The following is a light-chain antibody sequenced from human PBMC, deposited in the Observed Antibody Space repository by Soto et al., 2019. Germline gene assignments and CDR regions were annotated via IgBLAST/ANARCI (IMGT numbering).Light chain of an antibody. J-gene: IGLJ7*01. CDR3: ASWDDSLSETV. Sequence: QAVVTQPPSLSGTPGQRVTISCSGSNFNVKNNYVYWYQQFAGTAPKLLIYSNNRRPSGVPDRFSGSKSGSSASLAISGLRPEDEADYYCASWDDSLSETVFGGDTQLTVL. CDR2: SNN. V-gene: IGLV1-47*01. CDR1: NFNVKNNY.